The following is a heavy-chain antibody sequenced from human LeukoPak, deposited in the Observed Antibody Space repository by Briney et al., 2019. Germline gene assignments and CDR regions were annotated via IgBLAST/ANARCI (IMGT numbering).Heavy chain of an antibody. CDR1: GFTFSSYG. Sequence: PGGSLRLSCAASGFTFSSYGMHWVRQAPGKGLEWVAVISYDGSNKYYADSVKGRFTISRDNSKNTLYLQMNSLRAEDTAVYYCASAGPYGDTLDYWGQGTLVTVSS. D-gene: IGHD4-17*01. J-gene: IGHJ4*02. CDR2: ISYDGSNK. V-gene: IGHV3-30*03. CDR3: ASAGPYGDTLDY.